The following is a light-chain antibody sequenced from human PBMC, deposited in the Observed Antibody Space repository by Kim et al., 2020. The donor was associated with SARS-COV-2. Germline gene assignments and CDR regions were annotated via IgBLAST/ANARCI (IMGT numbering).Light chain of an antibody. J-gene: IGKJ1*01. Sequence: CPGERATLSCRASQSVSSNLAWYQQKPGQAPRLLIYGASTRATGIPARFSGSGSGTEFTLTISSLQSEDFAVYYCQQYNNWPSWTFGQGTKVDIK. CDR1: QSVSSN. CDR2: GAS. CDR3: QQYNNWPSWT. V-gene: IGKV3-15*01.